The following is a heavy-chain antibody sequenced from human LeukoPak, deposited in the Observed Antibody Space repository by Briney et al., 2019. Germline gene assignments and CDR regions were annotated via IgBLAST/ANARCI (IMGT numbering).Heavy chain of an antibody. CDR3: ARAPYSWNDDNDYYYGMDV. Sequence: SVNVSCKASGGTFSSYAISWVRQAPGQGLEWMGGIIPIFGTANYAQKFQGRVTITADESTSTAYMELSSLRSEDTAVYYCARAPYSWNDDNDYYYGMDVWGQGTTVTVSS. CDR2: IIPIFGTA. J-gene: IGHJ6*02. CDR1: GGTFSSYA. D-gene: IGHD1-20*01. V-gene: IGHV1-69*13.